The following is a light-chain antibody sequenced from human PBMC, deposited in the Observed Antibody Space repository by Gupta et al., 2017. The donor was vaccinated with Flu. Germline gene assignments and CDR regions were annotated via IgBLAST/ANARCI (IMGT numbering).Light chain of an antibody. Sequence: QTVVTQEPSFSVSPGGTVTLTCGLSSGSVSTSYYPSWYQQTPGQAPRTLIYSTNTRSSGVPDRFSGSILGNKAALTITGAQADDESDDDCVLYMGSGMYWVFGGGTKLTVL. CDR1: SGSVSTSYY. V-gene: IGLV8-61*01. J-gene: IGLJ3*02. CDR2: STN. CDR3: VLYMGSGMYWV.